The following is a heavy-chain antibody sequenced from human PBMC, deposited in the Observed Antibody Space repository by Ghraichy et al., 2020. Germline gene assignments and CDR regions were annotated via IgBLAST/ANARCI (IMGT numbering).Heavy chain of an antibody. CDR1: GITFSNFW. V-gene: IGHV3-7*01. CDR2: IKEDGSET. CDR3: ARYGPTATLDI. D-gene: IGHD1-1*01. Sequence: GGSLRLSCAASGITFSNFWMSWVRQAPGKGPEWVANIKEDGSETYYVDSVKGRFTISRDNAKNSLNLQMNSLRAEDTAVYYCARYGPTATLDIWGQGTMVTVSS. J-gene: IGHJ3*02.